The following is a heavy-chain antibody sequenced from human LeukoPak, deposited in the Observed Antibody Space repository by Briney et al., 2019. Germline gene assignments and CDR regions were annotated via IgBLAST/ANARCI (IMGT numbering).Heavy chain of an antibody. CDR2: IRGSGSST. Sequence: GGSLRLSCAASGFTFSSYAMSWVRQAPGKGLEWVSGIRGSGSSTYYADSVKGRFTISRDNSKNTLYLQMNSLRAEDTAVYYCAKDGSWNDGDRGYYFDYWGQGTLVTVSS. V-gene: IGHV3-23*01. CDR1: GFTFSSYA. D-gene: IGHD1-1*01. CDR3: AKDGSWNDGDRGYYFDY. J-gene: IGHJ4*02.